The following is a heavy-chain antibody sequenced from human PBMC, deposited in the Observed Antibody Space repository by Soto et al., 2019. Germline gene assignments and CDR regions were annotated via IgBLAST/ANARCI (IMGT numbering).Heavy chain of an antibody. CDR1: GYTFYSHS. J-gene: IGHJ4*02. CDR2: ISAYNGNT. V-gene: IGHV1-18*01. Sequence: ASVKVSCKAAGYTFYSHSISWVRQAPGQGLEWMGWISAYNGNTNYAQKLQGRVTMTTDTSTSTAYMELRSLRSDGTAVYYCARDAPPEDYWGQGTLVTVSS. CDR3: ARDAPPEDY.